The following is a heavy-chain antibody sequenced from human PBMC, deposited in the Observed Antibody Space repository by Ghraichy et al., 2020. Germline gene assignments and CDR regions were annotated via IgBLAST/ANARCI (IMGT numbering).Heavy chain of an antibody. D-gene: IGHD2-15*01. V-gene: IGHV5-51*01. Sequence: GESLNISCKGSGYSFTSYWIGWVRQMPGKGLEWMGIISPGDSDTRDSPSFQGQVTISADKSISTAYLQWSSLKASDTAIYFCARWGGYCSGGSCYPLYYFDYWGQGTLVTVSS. CDR2: ISPGDSDT. CDR3: ARWGGYCSGGSCYPLYYFDY. J-gene: IGHJ4*02. CDR1: GYSFTSYW.